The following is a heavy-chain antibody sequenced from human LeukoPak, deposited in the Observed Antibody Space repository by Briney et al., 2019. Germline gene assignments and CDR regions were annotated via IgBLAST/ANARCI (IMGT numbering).Heavy chain of an antibody. D-gene: IGHD4-17*01. CDR3: AREARDGDYGRGLDV. CDR1: GFILSTYA. J-gene: IGHJ6*02. Sequence: GGSLRLSCAASGFILSTYAMHWVRQAPGKGLEWVAVIWYDGNNKYYADSVKGRFTISRDNSNNTLSLQMNSLRAEDMAVYYCAREARDGDYGRGLDVWGQGTTVTVSS. CDR2: IWYDGNNK. V-gene: IGHV3-33*01.